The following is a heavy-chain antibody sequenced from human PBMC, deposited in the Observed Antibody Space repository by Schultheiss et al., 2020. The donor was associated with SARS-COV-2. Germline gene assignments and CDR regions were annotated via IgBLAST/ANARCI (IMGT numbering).Heavy chain of an antibody. CDR3: AVVVTSDAFDI. CDR1: GGSISSYY. CDR2: INRSGST. Sequence: SQTLSLTCTVSGGSISSYYWSWIRQPPGKGLEWIGEINRSGSTNYNPSLKSRVTISVDTSKNQFSLKLSSVTAADTAVYYCAVVVTSDAFDIWGQGTMVTVSS. V-gene: IGHV4-34*01. J-gene: IGHJ3*02. D-gene: IGHD2-15*01.